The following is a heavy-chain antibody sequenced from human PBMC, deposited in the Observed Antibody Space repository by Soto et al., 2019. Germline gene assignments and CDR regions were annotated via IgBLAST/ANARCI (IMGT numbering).Heavy chain of an antibody. CDR3: AKDGGAGYSSVYHLDFSGHFDY. Sequence: QVQLVESGGGVVQPGRSLRLSCAASGFTFSSYGMHWVRQAPGKGLEWVAVISYDGSNKYYADSVKGRFTISRDNSKNTLYLQMNSLRAEDTAVYYCAKDGGAGYSSVYHLDFSGHFDYWGQGTLVTVSS. CDR1: GFTFSSYG. CDR2: ISYDGSNK. J-gene: IGHJ4*02. V-gene: IGHV3-30*18. D-gene: IGHD5-18*01.